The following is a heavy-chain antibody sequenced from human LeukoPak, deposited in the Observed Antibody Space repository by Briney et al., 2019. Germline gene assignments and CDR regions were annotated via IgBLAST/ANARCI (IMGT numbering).Heavy chain of an antibody. D-gene: IGHD3-3*01. CDR3: ARRLPIGVVFSNWFDP. Sequence: VASVKVSCKASGYTFTSYDINWVRQATGQGLEWMGWMNPNSGNTGYAQKFQGRVTMTRNTSISTAYMELSSLRSEDTAVYYCARRLPIGVVFSNWFDPWGQGTLVTVSS. J-gene: IGHJ5*02. CDR1: GYTFTSYD. CDR2: MNPNSGNT. V-gene: IGHV1-8*01.